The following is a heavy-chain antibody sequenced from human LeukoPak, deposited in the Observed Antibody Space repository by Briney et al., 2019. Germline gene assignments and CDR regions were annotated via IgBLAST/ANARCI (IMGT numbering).Heavy chain of an antibody. CDR2: FSGSGGDT. CDR1: GFTFSSYS. CDR3: ARGGSIQLWLRSWFDP. J-gene: IGHJ5*02. V-gene: IGHV3-23*01. D-gene: IGHD5-18*01. Sequence: GGSLRLSCAASGFTFSSYSMNWVRQAPGKGLEWVSAFSGSGGDTYYADSVKGRFTISRDNSKNTLYLQMNSLRAEDTAVYYCARGGSIQLWLRSWFDPWGQGTLVTVSS.